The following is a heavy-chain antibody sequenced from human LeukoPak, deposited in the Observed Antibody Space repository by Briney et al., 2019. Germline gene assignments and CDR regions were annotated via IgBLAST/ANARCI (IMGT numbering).Heavy chain of an antibody. CDR1: GFTFSSYA. CDR3: ARGDGVIMNY. V-gene: IGHV3-74*01. Sequence: GGSLRLSCAASGFTFSSYAVSWVRQVPGKGLVWVSRIKTDGSSTSYADSVKGRFTISNDNAENTLYLQMNSLRAEDTAVYYCARGDGVIMNYWGQGTLVTVSS. CDR2: IKTDGSST. D-gene: IGHD3-10*01. J-gene: IGHJ4*02.